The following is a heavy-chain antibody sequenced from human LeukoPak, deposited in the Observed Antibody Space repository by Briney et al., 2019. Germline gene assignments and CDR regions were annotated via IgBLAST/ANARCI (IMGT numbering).Heavy chain of an antibody. V-gene: IGHV3-30-3*01. CDR1: GFTFSSYA. CDR3: AACVDDILTGYGAFDI. D-gene: IGHD3-9*01. CDR2: ISYDGSNK. J-gene: IGHJ3*02. Sequence: PGGSLRLSCAASGFTFSSYAMHWVRQAPGKGLEWVAVISYDGSNKYYADSVKGRFTISRDNSKNTLYLQMNSLRAEDAAVYYCAACVDDILTGYGAFDIWGQGTMVTVSS.